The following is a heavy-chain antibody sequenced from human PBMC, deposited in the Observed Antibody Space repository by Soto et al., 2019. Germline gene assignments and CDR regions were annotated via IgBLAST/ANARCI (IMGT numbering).Heavy chain of an antibody. CDR1: GFTFSTYA. V-gene: IGHV3-23*01. CDR2: ISGSGGST. J-gene: IGHJ4*02. D-gene: IGHD3-22*01. Sequence: EVQVLESGGGLVQPGGSLRLSCAASGFTFSTYAMSWVRQAPGKGLEWVSGISGSGGSTYYADSVKGRFTISRDNSKNTLFLEMNSLRGEDTALYYCAKGGDSSGYHYVYYFDSWGQGTLVTVSS. CDR3: AKGGDSSGYHYVYYFDS.